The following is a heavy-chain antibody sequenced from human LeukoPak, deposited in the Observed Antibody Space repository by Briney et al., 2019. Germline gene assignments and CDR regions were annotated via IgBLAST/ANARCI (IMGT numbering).Heavy chain of an antibody. CDR1: GGSFSSYG. CDR2: INPSGGST. D-gene: IGHD4-17*01. CDR3: ARDDYGDPRSAFDI. J-gene: IGHJ3*02. Sequence: ASVKVSCKASGGSFSSYGIGWVRQAPGQGLEWMGIINPSGGSTSYAQKFQGRVTMTRDTSTSTVYMELSSLRSEDTAVYYCARDDYGDPRSAFDIWGQGTMVTVSS. V-gene: IGHV1-46*01.